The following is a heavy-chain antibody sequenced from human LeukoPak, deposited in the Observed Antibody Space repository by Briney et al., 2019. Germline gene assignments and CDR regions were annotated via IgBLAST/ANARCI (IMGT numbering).Heavy chain of an antibody. CDR1: GGSISSSSYY. CDR2: IYYSGST. D-gene: IGHD5-18*01. CDR3: ARGIQLWQGVFDY. V-gene: IGHV4-39*07. Sequence: SGTLSLTCTVSGGSISSSSYYWGWIRQPPGKGLEWIGSIYYSGSTYYNPSLKSRVTISVDTSKNQFSLKLSSVTAADTAVYYCARGIQLWQGVFDYWGQGTLVTVSS. J-gene: IGHJ4*02.